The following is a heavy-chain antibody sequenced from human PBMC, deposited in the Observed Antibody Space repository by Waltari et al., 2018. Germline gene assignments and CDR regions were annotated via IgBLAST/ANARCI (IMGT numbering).Heavy chain of an antibody. Sequence: QVQLQESGPGLVKPSETLSVTCNVSGASVNSGRYYWSWIRQPPGKPLEWMGYIFYRGTSNYNPALKRRVTMSADTPKNQFSLRMTSVTAADTAVYYCAAGFSGGYLHWGQGILVSVSP. CDR1: GASVNSGRYY. CDR3: AAGFSGGYLH. J-gene: IGHJ4*02. CDR2: IFYRGTS. V-gene: IGHV4-61*01. D-gene: IGHD1-26*01.